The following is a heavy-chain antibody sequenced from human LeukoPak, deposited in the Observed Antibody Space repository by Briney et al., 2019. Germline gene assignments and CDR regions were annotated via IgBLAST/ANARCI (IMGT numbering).Heavy chain of an antibody. CDR2: IIPIFGTA. J-gene: IGHJ4*02. V-gene: IGHV1-69*05. CDR1: GGTFSSYA. CDR3: ARDDVDTAMAAVRGVY. Sequence: SVKVSCKASGGTFSSYAISWVRQAPGQGLEWMGGIIPIFGTANYAQKFQGRVTITTDESTSTAYMELSSLRSEDTAVYYCARDDVDTAMAAVRGVYWGQGTLVTVSS. D-gene: IGHD5-18*01.